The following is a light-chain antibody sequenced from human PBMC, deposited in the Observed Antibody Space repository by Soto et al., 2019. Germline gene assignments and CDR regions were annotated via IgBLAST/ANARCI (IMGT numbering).Light chain of an antibody. J-gene: IGLJ1*01. CDR1: SSDVGAYNY. CDR2: KVS. V-gene: IGLV2-8*01. CDR3: SSYAGSNSIFV. Sequence: QSALTQPPSASGSPGQSVTISCTGTSSDVGAYNYVSWYQQHPGKAPKLLIYKVSERPSGVPDRFSGSKSGNTASLTVSGLQAEDEADYYSSSYAGSNSIFVFGTGTKLTVL.